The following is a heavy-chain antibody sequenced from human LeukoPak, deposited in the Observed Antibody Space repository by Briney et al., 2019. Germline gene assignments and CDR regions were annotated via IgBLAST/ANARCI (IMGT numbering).Heavy chain of an antibody. V-gene: IGHV3-21*05. J-gene: IGHJ4*02. CDR1: GFTFSHYA. CDR3: ARDTFQPGLIDS. D-gene: IGHD2-2*01. Sequence: GGSLRLSCAASGFTFSHYAMNWVRQAPGKGLQWVSYINTYSSDIHYADSVKGRFTISRDNARNTLYLQLSSLRAEDSAVYYCARDTFQPGLIDSWGQGTLVTVSS. CDR2: INTYSSDI.